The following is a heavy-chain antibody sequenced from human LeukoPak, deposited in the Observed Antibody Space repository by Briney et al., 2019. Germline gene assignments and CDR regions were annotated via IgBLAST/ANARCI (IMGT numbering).Heavy chain of an antibody. V-gene: IGHV3-30*18. Sequence: SGRSLRLSCAAAGFTFGSYGMHWVRQAPGKGLEWVAVISYDGSNKYYGDSVKGRFTISRDNSKNTLYLQMNSLRAEDTAVYYCAKDLSSSSGYFQHWGQGTLVTVSS. CDR1: GFTFGSYG. J-gene: IGHJ1*01. CDR2: ISYDGSNK. D-gene: IGHD6-6*01. CDR3: AKDLSSSSGYFQH.